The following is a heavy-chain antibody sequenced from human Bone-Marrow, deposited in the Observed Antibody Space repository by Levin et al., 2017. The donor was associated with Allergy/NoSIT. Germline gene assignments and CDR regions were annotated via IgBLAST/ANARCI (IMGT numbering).Heavy chain of an antibody. CDR3: ARDGRVFAATFDY. Sequence: KHGESLKISCKASGYTFTSNGFSWVRQAPGQGLEWMGWISAYTGDTNYAQKFQGRVTMTTDTSTSTAYMELRGLRSDDTAVYYCARDGRVFAATFDYWGQGTLVTVSS. V-gene: IGHV1-18*01. CDR2: ISAYTGDT. J-gene: IGHJ4*02. D-gene: IGHD2-8*01. CDR1: GYTFTSNG.